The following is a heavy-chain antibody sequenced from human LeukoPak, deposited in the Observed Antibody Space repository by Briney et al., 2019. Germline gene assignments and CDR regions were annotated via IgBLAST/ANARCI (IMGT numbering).Heavy chain of an antibody. CDR1: GGTFSSYA. Sequence: SVKVSCKASGGTFSSYAISWVRQAPGQGLEWMGGIIPTFGTANYAQKFQGRVTITADESTSTAYMELSSLRSEDTAVYYCARGTMVRGIYYYMDVWGKGTTVTVSS. D-gene: IGHD3-10*01. CDR3: ARGTMVRGIYYYMDV. CDR2: IIPTFGTA. J-gene: IGHJ6*03. V-gene: IGHV1-69*13.